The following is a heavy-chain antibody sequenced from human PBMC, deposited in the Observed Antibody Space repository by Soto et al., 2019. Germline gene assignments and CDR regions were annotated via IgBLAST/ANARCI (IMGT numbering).Heavy chain of an antibody. D-gene: IGHD6-13*01. Sequence: QVQLVQSGAEVKKPGASVKLSCKASGYTFINYYIHWVRQAPGQGLEWMGIFNPTSGSTNYAQKFQGRVTLSMDTSTRTVYMELSSLRFDDTAVYYCARDLAAGDYWGQGTLVTVSS. CDR3: ARDLAAGDY. CDR1: GYTFINYY. V-gene: IGHV1-46*01. CDR2: FNPTSGST. J-gene: IGHJ4*02.